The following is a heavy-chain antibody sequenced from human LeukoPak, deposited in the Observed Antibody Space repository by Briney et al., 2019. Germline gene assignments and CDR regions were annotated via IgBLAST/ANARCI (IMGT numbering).Heavy chain of an antibody. V-gene: IGHV3-66*01. CDR2: LYSGGGT. CDR1: GFTISNAW. D-gene: IGHD3-10*01. CDR3: ARDRGYSDY. Sequence: PGGSLRLSCAASGFTISNAWINWVRQAPGKGLEWVSVLYSGGGTYHGKSVKGRFIISRDNSKNTVFLQMNSLRVEDTAVYHCARDRGYSDYWGQGTLVTVSS. J-gene: IGHJ4*02.